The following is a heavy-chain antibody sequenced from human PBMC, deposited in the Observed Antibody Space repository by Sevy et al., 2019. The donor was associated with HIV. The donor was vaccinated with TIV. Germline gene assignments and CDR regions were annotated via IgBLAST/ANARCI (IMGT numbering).Heavy chain of an antibody. J-gene: IGHJ4*02. D-gene: IGHD3-9*01. V-gene: IGHV3-48*02. CDR1: GFTFSSYS. Sequence: QLGGSLRLSCAASGFTFSSYSMNWVRQAPGKGLEWVSYISSSSSTIYYADSVKGRFTISRDNAKNSLYLQMNSLRDEDTAVYYCARDSYYDILTGRPCPDYWGQGTLVTVSS. CDR2: ISSSSSTI. CDR3: ARDSYYDILTGRPCPDY.